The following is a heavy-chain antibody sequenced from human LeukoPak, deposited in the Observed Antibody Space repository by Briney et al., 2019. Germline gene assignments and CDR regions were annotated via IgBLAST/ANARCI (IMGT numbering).Heavy chain of an antibody. J-gene: IGHJ6*03. Sequence: SVKVSCKASGGTFSSYAISWVRQAPGQGLEWMGGIIPIFGTANYAQKIQGRVTITTDESTSTAYMELSSLRSEDTAVYYCARSTNYYYYYMDVWGKGTTVTVSS. V-gene: IGHV1-69*05. CDR3: ARSTNYYYYYMDV. CDR2: IIPIFGTA. CDR1: GGTFSSYA.